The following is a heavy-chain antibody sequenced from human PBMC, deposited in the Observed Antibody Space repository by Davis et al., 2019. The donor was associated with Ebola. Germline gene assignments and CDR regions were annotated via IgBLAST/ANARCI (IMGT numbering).Heavy chain of an antibody. D-gene: IGHD3-16*01. V-gene: IGHV3-23*01. CDR2: ISGSTYNT. J-gene: IGHJ4*01. CDR3: AKVGASLSANYFDY. Sequence: PGGSLRLSCAASGFTFSSYAMNWVRQAPGKGLEWVSAISGSTYNTNYADSVKGRFTISRVNSNNTLYLQLNSLRVEDTAVYYCAKVGASLSANYFDYWGQGTPVTVSS. CDR1: GFTFSSYA.